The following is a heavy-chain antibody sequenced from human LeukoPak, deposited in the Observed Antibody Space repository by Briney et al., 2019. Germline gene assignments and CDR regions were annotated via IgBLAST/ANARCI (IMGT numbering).Heavy chain of an antibody. J-gene: IGHJ5*02. D-gene: IGHD3-10*01. CDR2: IYYSGST. CDR1: GGSISSSSYY. Sequence: PSETLSLTCTVSGGSISSSSYYWGWIRQPPGNGLEWIGRIYYSGSTYYTPSLKSRLTISVDTSKNQVSLKLSSVTAADAAVYYCARHVYYYGSGSYTNWFDPWGQGTLVTVSS. CDR3: ARHVYYYGSGSYTNWFDP. V-gene: IGHV4-39*01.